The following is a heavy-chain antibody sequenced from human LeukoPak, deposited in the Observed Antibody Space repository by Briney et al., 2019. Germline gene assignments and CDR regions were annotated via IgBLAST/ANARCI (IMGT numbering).Heavy chain of an antibody. CDR3: AKQLGSCSDGSCYFPY. J-gene: IGHJ4*02. Sequence: GGSLRLSCAASGFTFSSSAMSWVRQAPGKGLEWVSAISNNGGYTYYADSVQGRFTIARDKSKNTLCLQMNSLRAEDTVVYYCAKQLGSCSDGSCYFPYWGQGTLVTVSS. CDR2: ISNNGGYT. V-gene: IGHV3-23*01. CDR1: GFTFSSSA. D-gene: IGHD2-15*01.